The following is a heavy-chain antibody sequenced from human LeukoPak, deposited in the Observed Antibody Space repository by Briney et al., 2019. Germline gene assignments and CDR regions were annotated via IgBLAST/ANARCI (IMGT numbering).Heavy chain of an antibody. J-gene: IGHJ4*02. Sequence: PSETLSLTCAVYGGSFSGYYWSWIRQPPGKGLEWIGEINHSGSTNYNPSLKGRVTISVDTSKNQFSLKLSSVTAADTAVYYCARELRTYYYDSSGLGQIDYWGQGTLVTVSS. CDR2: INHSGST. CDR3: ARELRTYYYDSSGLGQIDY. V-gene: IGHV4-34*01. D-gene: IGHD3-22*01. CDR1: GGSFSGYY.